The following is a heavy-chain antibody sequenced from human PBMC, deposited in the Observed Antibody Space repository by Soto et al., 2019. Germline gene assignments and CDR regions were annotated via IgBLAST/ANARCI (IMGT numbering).Heavy chain of an antibody. V-gene: IGHV1-18*01. Sequence: QGQLVQSGPEVKKPGASVKVSCKASGYTFSRYGIIWVRQAPGQGLEWMGWVSGYNGDTKYAQKVQGRVTMTIDTSTYTAYMELRSLTSDDTAKYYCAKNWQPPYHDYGMDVWGQGTTVTVSS. CDR2: VSGYNGDT. J-gene: IGHJ6*02. CDR3: AKNWQPPYHDYGMDV. CDR1: GYTFSRYG.